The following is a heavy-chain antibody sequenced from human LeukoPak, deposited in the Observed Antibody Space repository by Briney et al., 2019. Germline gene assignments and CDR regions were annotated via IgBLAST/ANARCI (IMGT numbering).Heavy chain of an antibody. V-gene: IGHV3-23*01. J-gene: IGHJ4*02. CDR2: HNGRDEGT. D-gene: IGHD1-7*01. CDR3: AKDISGSTAY. CDR1: GFTFSTNF. Sequence: GRSLRLSCAASGFTFSTNFMSWVRQAPGKGLEWVSGHNGRDEGTHYADSVKGRFTISRDNAKNSLYLQMNSLRAEDTALYYCAKDISGSTAYWGQGTLVTVSS.